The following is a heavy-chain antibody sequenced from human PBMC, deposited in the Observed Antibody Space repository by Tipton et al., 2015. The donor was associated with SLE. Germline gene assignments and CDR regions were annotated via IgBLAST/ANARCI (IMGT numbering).Heavy chain of an antibody. J-gene: IGHJ4*02. V-gene: IGHV4-59*01. CDR3: ARSMRVGSEDY. CDR2: IYYSGST. D-gene: IGHD6-19*01. Sequence: GSLRLSCTVSGGSISSYYWSWIRQPPGKGLEWIGYIYYSGSTNYNPSLKSRVTISVDTSKNQFSLKLSSVTAADTAVYYCARSMRVGSEDYWGQGTLVTVSS. CDR1: GGSISSYY.